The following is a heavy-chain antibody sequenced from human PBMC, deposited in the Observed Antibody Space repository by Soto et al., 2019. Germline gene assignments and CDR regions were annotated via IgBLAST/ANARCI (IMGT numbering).Heavy chain of an antibody. J-gene: IGHJ4*02. CDR3: ARGCRPMRQWVFEY. Sequence: GGSLRLSCAASGFTFSNYEMNWVRQAPGKWLEWVSYISSSGSTRYYADSAKSRFTISRDKANNSLYLQMNRLRAEDRALYYCARGCRPMRQWVFEYWGQGTLVTVSA. D-gene: IGHD6-19*01. V-gene: IGHV3-48*03. CDR1: GFTFSNYE. CDR2: ISSSGSTR.